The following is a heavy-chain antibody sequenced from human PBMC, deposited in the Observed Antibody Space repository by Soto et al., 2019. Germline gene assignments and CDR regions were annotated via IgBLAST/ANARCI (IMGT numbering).Heavy chain of an antibody. CDR1: GFTFSSYA. CDR3: AKDDYYDSSGYIDY. Sequence: GGSLRLSCAASGFTFSSYAMSWARQAPGKGLEWVSAISGSGGSTYYADSVKGRFTISRDNSKNTLYLQMNSLRAEDTAVYYCAKDDYYDSSGYIDYWGQGTLVTVSS. V-gene: IGHV3-23*01. J-gene: IGHJ4*02. CDR2: ISGSGGST. D-gene: IGHD3-22*01.